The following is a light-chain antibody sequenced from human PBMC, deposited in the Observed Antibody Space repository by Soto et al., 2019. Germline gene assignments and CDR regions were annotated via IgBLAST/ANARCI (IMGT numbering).Light chain of an antibody. J-gene: IGKJ5*01. V-gene: IGKV3-15*01. Sequence: EIVMTQSPSTLPVSPGERVTLSCRASQSVSIDLAWYQQKPGQAPRLLIYGASTRATGIPARFSGSGSGTEFTLTISSLQSEDFAVYYCQQYNSWPPITFGQGTRLEIK. CDR2: GAS. CDR1: QSVSID. CDR3: QQYNSWPPIT.